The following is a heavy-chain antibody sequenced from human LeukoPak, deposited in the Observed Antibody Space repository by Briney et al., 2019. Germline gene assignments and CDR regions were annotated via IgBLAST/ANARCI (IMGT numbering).Heavy chain of an antibody. D-gene: IGHD3-9*01. CDR3: ASGGDYDILTGYYPTFDY. CDR2: IYYSGST. V-gene: IGHV4-59*11. Sequence: SETLSLTCTVSGGSISSHYWSWIRQPPGKGLEWIGYIYYSGSTNYNPSLKSRVTISVDTSKNQFSLKLSSVTAADTAVYYCASGGDYDILTGYYPTFDYWGQGTLVTVSS. J-gene: IGHJ4*02. CDR1: GGSISSHY.